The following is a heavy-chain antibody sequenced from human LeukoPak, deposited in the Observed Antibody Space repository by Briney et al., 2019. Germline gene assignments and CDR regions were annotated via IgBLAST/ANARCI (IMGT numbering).Heavy chain of an antibody. CDR3: AKGPDPFYGDYDPPFDY. J-gene: IGHJ4*02. V-gene: IGHV3-23*01. CDR1: GFTFSSYA. D-gene: IGHD4-17*01. Sequence: GGSLRVSCAASGFTFSSYAMSWVRQAPGNRLEWVSAISGSGGSTYYADSVKGRFTISRDNSKNTLYLQMNSLRAEDTAVYYCAKGPDPFYGDYDPPFDYWGQGTLVTVSS. CDR2: ISGSGGST.